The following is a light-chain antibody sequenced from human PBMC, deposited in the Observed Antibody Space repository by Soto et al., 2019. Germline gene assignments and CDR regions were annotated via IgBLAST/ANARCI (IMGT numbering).Light chain of an antibody. Sequence: IRMTQSPSSFSASTGDRVTITCRASQGISSWLAWYQQKPGKAPKLLIYKASSLESGVPSRFSGSGSGTEFTLTISSLQPDDFATYYCQQYNSYSWTFGQGTKVDIK. J-gene: IGKJ1*01. CDR1: QGISSW. CDR2: KAS. V-gene: IGKV1-5*03. CDR3: QQYNSYSWT.